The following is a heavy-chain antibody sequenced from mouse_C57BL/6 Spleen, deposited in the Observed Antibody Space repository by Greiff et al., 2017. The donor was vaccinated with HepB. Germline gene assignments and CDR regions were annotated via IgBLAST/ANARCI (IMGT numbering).Heavy chain of an antibody. Sequence: DVKLVESGGDLVKPGGSLKLSCAASGFTFSSYGMSWVRQTPDKRLEWVATISSGGSYTYYPDSVKGRFTISRDNAKNTLYLQMSSLKSEDTAMYYCARHVSNYDAMDYWGQGTSVTVSS. D-gene: IGHD2-5*01. CDR1: GFTFSSYG. CDR3: ARHVSNYDAMDY. V-gene: IGHV5-6*02. CDR2: ISSGGSYT. J-gene: IGHJ4*01.